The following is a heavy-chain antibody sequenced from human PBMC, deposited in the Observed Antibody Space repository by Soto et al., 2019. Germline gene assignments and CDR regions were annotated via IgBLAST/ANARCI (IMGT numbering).Heavy chain of an antibody. CDR1: GFTFSSYS. D-gene: IGHD4-17*01. Sequence: GGSLRLSCAASGFTFSSYSMNWVRQAPGKGLEWVSSISSSSRYIYYADSVKGRFTISKDNAKNSLYLQMNSLRAEDTAVYYCARDLPTMTTAYLQHWGQGTLVTVSS. V-gene: IGHV3-21*01. CDR3: ARDLPTMTTAYLQH. J-gene: IGHJ1*01. CDR2: ISSSSRYI.